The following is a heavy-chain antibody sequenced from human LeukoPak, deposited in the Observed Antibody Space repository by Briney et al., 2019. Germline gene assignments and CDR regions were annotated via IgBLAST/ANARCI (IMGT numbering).Heavy chain of an antibody. CDR1: GGSFSGYY. J-gene: IGHJ5*02. CDR3: ARGNLGLRYFDWFDP. Sequence: SETLSLTCAVYGGSFSGYYWSWIRQPPGKGLEWIGEINHSGSTNYNPSLKSRVTISVDTCKNQFSLKLSSVTAADTAVYYCARGNLGLRYFDWFDPWGQGTLVTVSS. V-gene: IGHV4-34*01. D-gene: IGHD3-9*01. CDR2: INHSGST.